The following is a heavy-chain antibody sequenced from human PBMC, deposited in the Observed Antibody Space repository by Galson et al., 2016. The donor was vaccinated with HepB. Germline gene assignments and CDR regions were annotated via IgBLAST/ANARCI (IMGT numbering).Heavy chain of an antibody. CDR2: IRGDGYDT. CDR1: GFTFSTYW. D-gene: IGHD5-24*01. V-gene: IGHV3-74*01. J-gene: IGHJ4*02. CDR3: VRGGGGYNFDS. Sequence: SLRLSCAASGFTFSTYWMHWVRQAPGKGLVWVSRIRGDGYDTIYAGSVKGRFTISRDNAKRTLYLQMNSLRAEDTAVYYCVRGGGGYNFDSWGQGTLVTASS.